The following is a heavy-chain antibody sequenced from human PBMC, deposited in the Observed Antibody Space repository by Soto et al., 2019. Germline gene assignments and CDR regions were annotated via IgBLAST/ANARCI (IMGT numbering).Heavy chain of an antibody. Sequence: PGGSLRLSCAASGFTFSSYAMNCVRQAPGKGLEWVSGISGSGGNTYYADSVKGRFTISRDNSKNTLYLQMYSLRAGDMAVYYCAKGVWRGGSFTSSVDFSGPGTLVTVFS. CDR3: AKGVWRGGSFTSSVDF. J-gene: IGHJ4*02. V-gene: IGHV3-23*01. D-gene: IGHD1-26*01. CDR1: GFTFSSYA. CDR2: ISGSGGNT.